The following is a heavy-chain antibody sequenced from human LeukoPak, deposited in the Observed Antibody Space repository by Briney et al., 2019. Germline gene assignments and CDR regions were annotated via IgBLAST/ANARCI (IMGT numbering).Heavy chain of an antibody. CDR1: GYTFTSYD. D-gene: IGHD2-2*01. V-gene: IGHV1-8*03. CDR2: LTPNSGNT. J-gene: IGHJ6*03. CDR3: ARGVRSSTLRPGGYYMDV. Sequence: GASVKVSCKASGYTFTSYDINWVRQATGQGLEWMGWLTPNSGNTGYAQKFQGRVTITRNTSISTAYMELSSLRSEDTAVYYCARGVRSSTLRPGGYYMDVWGKGTPVTVSS.